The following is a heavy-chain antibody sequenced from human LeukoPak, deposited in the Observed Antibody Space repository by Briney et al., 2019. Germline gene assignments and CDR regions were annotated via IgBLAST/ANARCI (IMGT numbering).Heavy chain of an antibody. V-gene: IGHV1-24*01. Sequence: ASVKVSCKVSGYTLTELSMHLVRQAPGKGLEWMGGFDPEDGETIYAQKFQGRVTTTEDTSTDTAYMELSSLRSEDTAVYYCAARYYYDSSGYLLGPDYWGQGTLVTVSS. J-gene: IGHJ4*02. CDR1: GYTLTELS. CDR2: FDPEDGET. CDR3: AARYYYDSSGYLLGPDY. D-gene: IGHD3-22*01.